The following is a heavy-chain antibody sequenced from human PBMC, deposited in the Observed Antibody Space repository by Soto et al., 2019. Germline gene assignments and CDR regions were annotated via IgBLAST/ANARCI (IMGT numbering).Heavy chain of an antibody. CDR3: ARGTDSSSSDYYYGMDV. Sequence: ASVKVSCKASRGTFSSCAMSWVRQAPGQGLEWMGGIIPIFGTANYAQKFQGRVTITADEPTSTAYMELSSLRSEDTAVYYCARGTDSSSSDYYYGMDVWGQGTTVTVSS. CDR1: RGTFSSCA. V-gene: IGHV1-69*13. J-gene: IGHJ6*02. CDR2: IIPIFGTA. D-gene: IGHD6-6*01.